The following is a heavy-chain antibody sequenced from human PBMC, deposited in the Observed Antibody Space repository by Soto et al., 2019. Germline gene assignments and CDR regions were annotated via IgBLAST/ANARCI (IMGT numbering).Heavy chain of an antibody. V-gene: IGHV4-39*01. Sequence: PSETLSLTCTVSGGSISSSSYYWGWIRQPPGKGLEWIGSIYYSGSTYYNPSLKSRVTISVDTSKNQFSLKLSSVTAADTAVYYCARLSLLMVRGVNNYYYYMDVRGKGTTVTVSS. CDR1: GGSISSSSYY. D-gene: IGHD3-10*01. J-gene: IGHJ6*03. CDR2: IYYSGST. CDR3: ARLSLLMVRGVNNYYYYMDV.